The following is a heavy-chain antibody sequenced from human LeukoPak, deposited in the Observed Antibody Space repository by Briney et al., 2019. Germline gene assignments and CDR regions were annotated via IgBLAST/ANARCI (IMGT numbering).Heavy chain of an antibody. D-gene: IGHD2-21*02. CDR2: IYPGDSDT. CDR1: GYSFTSYW. J-gene: IGHJ3*02. Sequence: GESLKISCKGSGYSFTSYWIGWVRQMPGKGLEWMGIIYPGDSDTRYSPSFQGQVTISADKSISTAYLQWSSLKASDTAMYYCARRALAYCGGDCYHEDAFDIWGQGTMVTVSS. V-gene: IGHV5-51*01. CDR3: ARRALAYCGGDCYHEDAFDI.